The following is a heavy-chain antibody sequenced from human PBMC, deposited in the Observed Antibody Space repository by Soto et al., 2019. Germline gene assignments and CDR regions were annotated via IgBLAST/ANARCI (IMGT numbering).Heavy chain of an antibody. CDR2: ISSSSSTI. CDR1: GFPFSSYS. D-gene: IGHD5-18*01. Sequence: GGSLSLSCAVSGFPFSSYSMDWVRQAPGKGLEWVSYISSSSSTIYYADSVKGRFTISRDNAKNSLYLQMNSLRAEDTAVYYCARDYSSYGPLDYRCQGTLLTVSS. CDR3: ARDYSSYGPLDY. V-gene: IGHV3-48*01. J-gene: IGHJ4*02.